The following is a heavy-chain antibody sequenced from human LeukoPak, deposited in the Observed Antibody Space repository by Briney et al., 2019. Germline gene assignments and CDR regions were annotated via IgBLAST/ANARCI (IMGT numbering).Heavy chain of an antibody. CDR2: ISSSSSYI. D-gene: IGHD6-13*01. J-gene: IGHJ4*02. V-gene: IGHV3-21*01. CDR1: GFTFSSYS. CDR3: ATYSSSFYNY. Sequence: PGGSLRLSCAASGFTFSSYSMNWVRQAPGKGLEWVSSISSSSSYIYYADSVKGRFTISRDNAKNSLYLQMNSPRAEDTAVYYCATYSSSFYNYWGQGTLVTVSS.